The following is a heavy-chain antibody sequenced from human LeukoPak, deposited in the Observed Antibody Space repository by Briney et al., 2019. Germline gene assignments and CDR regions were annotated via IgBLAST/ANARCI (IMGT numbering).Heavy chain of an antibody. CDR1: GFAFSSYN. J-gene: IGHJ6*02. V-gene: IGHV3-48*02. CDR2: IGSSGSPT. D-gene: IGHD3-22*01. CDR3: ARRPYSDTSGRLSDV. Sequence: GGSLRLSCAASGFAFSSYNMNWVRQAPGKGLEWISYIGSSGSPTHYADSVRGRFTISRDNAKNSLYLQMNSLRDDDMALYYCARRPYSDTSGRLSDVWGQGTTVTVSS.